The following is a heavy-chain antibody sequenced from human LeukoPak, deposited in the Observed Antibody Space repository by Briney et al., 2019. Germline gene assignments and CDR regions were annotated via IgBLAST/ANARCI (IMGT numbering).Heavy chain of an antibody. Sequence: GESLKISCKGSGYSFTSYWIGWVRQMPGKGLEWMGIIYPGDSDTRYSPSFQGQVTISADKSISTAYLQWSSLKASDTAMYYCARHRLVGDILTGYADWGQGTLVTVSS. D-gene: IGHD3-9*01. CDR2: IYPGDSDT. V-gene: IGHV5-51*01. CDR1: GYSFTSYW. CDR3: ARHRLVGDILTGYAD. J-gene: IGHJ4*02.